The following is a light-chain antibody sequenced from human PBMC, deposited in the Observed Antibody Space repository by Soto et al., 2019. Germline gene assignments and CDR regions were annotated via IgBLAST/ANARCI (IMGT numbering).Light chain of an antibody. CDR2: DVS. CDR1: SSDVGGYNY. Sequence: QSALTQPRSVSGSPGQSVTISCTGTSSDVGGYNYVSWYQQHPGKAPKLMIYDVSKRPSGVPDRFSGSKSGNTASLTVSRLQAEDEADYYCSSYAGSNNLGVFGTGTKVTVL. CDR3: SSYAGSNNLGV. J-gene: IGLJ1*01. V-gene: IGLV2-11*01.